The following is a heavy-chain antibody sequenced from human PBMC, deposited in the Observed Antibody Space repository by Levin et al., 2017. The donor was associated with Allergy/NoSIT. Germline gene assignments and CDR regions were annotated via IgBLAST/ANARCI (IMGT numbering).Heavy chain of an antibody. V-gene: IGHV4-59*01. D-gene: IGHD1-26*01. Sequence: SETLSLTCIVSGGSISSYHWSWIRQPPGKGLEWIGYIHYSGSTDYNPSLKSRVTISIDTSKSQFSLTLNSVSAAETAVYYCARDRVGASSGTYYYYGMAVWGRGTTVTVSS. CDR2: IHYSGST. CDR3: ARDRVGASSGTYYYYGMAV. CDR1: GGSISSYH. J-gene: IGHJ6*02.